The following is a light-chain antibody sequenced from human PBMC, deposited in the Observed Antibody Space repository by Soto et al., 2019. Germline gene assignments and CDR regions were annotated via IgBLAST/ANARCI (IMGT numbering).Light chain of an antibody. J-gene: IGKJ5*01. CDR1: QSVSSSY. Sequence: EIVLTQSPGTLSLSPLERATLSCRASQSVSSSYVAWYQQKPGQTPRLLIYDASNRAAGVPARFSGSGSGADFTLTISSLEPEDSAVYYCQQRYNWPPITFGQGTRLEIK. V-gene: IGKV3D-20*02. CDR2: DAS. CDR3: QQRYNWPPIT.